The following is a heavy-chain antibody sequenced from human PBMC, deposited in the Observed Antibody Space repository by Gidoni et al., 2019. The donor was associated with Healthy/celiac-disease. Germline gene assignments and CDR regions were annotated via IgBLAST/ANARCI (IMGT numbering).Heavy chain of an antibody. Sequence: EVQLLESGGGLVQPGGSLRLSCAASGLTFSSYAMSWVRQAPGKGLEWVSAISGSGGSTYYADSVQGRFTISRDNSKNTLYLQMNSLRAEDTAVYYCAKSRGYDILAGYLFDYWGQGTLVTVSS. J-gene: IGHJ4*02. CDR3: AKSRGYDILAGYLFDY. D-gene: IGHD3-9*01. CDR1: GLTFSSYA. V-gene: IGHV3-23*01. CDR2: ISGSGGST.